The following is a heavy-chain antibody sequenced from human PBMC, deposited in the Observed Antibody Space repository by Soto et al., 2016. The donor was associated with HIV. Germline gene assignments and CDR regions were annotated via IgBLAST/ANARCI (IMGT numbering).Heavy chain of an antibody. CDR1: GFTFSSYS. J-gene: IGHJ4*02. D-gene: IGHD1-1*01. Sequence: EVQLVESGGGLVKPGGSLRLSCAASGFTFSSYSMNWVRQAPGKGLEWVSCISSSGSYIYYADSLKGRFTISRDNAKNSLYLQMNSLRAEDTAVYYCARFGMYHWNAKGGLTFFRTTWGQGT. CDR2: ISSSGSYI. V-gene: IGHV3-21*01. CDR3: ARFGMYHWNAKGGLTFFRTT.